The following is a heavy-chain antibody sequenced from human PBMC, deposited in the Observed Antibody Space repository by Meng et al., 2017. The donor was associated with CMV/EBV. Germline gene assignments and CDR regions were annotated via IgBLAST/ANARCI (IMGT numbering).Heavy chain of an antibody. CDR1: GFTFSSYS. Sequence: LKISCAASGFTFSSYSMNWVRQAPGKGLEWVSSISSSSSYIYYADSVKGRFTISRDNAKNSLYLQMNSLRAEDTAVYYCARDMGPPGRFLEWLDPDYYYYYGMDVWGQGTTVTVSS. J-gene: IGHJ6*02. CDR3: ARDMGPPGRFLEWLDPDYYYYYGMDV. D-gene: IGHD3-3*01. CDR2: ISSSSSYI. V-gene: IGHV3-21*01.